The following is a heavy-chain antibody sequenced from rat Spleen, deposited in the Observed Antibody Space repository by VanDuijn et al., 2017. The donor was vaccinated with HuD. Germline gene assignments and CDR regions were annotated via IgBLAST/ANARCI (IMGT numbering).Heavy chain of an antibody. CDR3: ASHVTTDYPFDY. CDR1: GFTFSNYG. CDR2: ISTGGGNP. D-gene: IGHD1-6*01. J-gene: IGHJ2*01. V-gene: IGHV5S14*01. Sequence: EVQLVESGGGLVQPGRSLKLSCAASGFTFSNYGMAWVRQTPTKGLEWVASISTGGGNPYYRDSVKDRFTIPRNNAKNTQYLQMESLRSEDTATYYCASHVTTDYPFDYWGQGVMVTVSS.